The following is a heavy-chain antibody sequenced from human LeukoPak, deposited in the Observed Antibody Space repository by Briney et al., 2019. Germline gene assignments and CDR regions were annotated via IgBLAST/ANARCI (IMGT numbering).Heavy chain of an antibody. CDR1: GNSISSYY. CDR3: ARIMDTAWGMDV. Sequence: SETLSLTCTVSGNSISSYYWSWIRRPPGQVLEWIGYIYYSGSTNYNPSLKSRVTISVDTSKNQFSLKLTSVTAADTAVYYCARIMDTAWGMDVWGQGTTVTVSS. CDR2: IYYSGST. V-gene: IGHV4-59*01. D-gene: IGHD3-16*01. J-gene: IGHJ6*02.